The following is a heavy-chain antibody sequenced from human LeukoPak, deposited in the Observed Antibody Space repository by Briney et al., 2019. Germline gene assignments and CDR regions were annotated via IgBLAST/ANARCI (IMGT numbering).Heavy chain of an antibody. D-gene: IGHD2-15*01. CDR2: IYYSGST. CDR3: ARLGWWDS. Sequence: SETLSLTCTVSGGSISSSSYYWGWIRQPPGKGLEWIGSIYYSGSTYYNPSLKSRVTISVDTSKNQFSLKLSPVTAADTAVYYCARLGWWDSWGQGTLVTVSS. CDR1: GGSISSSSYY. V-gene: IGHV4-39*01. J-gene: IGHJ4*02.